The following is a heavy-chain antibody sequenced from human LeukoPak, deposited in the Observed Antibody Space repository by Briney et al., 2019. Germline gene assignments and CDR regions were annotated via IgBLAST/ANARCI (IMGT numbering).Heavy chain of an antibody. J-gene: IGHJ4*02. CDR3: ARLYGSGSNYLDY. V-gene: IGHV4-31*03. CDR1: AGSIRSDNYY. D-gene: IGHD3-10*01. Sequence: SETLSLTCSVSAGSIRSDNYYWRWIRQFPGKGLEWIGYIYYSGSTYYNPSLKSRVTISLDTSKSHFSLNLNSVTAADTAIYYCARLYGSGSNYLDYWGQGTLVTVSS. CDR2: IYYSGST.